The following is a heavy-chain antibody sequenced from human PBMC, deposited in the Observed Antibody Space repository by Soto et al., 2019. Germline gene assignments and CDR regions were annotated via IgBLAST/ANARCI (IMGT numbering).Heavy chain of an antibody. CDR3: AKDMAARPNNGMDV. Sequence: EVQLVESGGGLVQPGRSLRLSCAASGFTFDDYDMHWVRQAPGKGLEWVSGISWNSGSIGYADSVKGRFTISRDNAKNSLYLQMNSLRAEDTALYYCAKDMAARPNNGMDVWGQRTIVTVSS. CDR1: GFTFDDYD. CDR2: ISWNSGSI. D-gene: IGHD6-6*01. J-gene: IGHJ6*02. V-gene: IGHV3-9*01.